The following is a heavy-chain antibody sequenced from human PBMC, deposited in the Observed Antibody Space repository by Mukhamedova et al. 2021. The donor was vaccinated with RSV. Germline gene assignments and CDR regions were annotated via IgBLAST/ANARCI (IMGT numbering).Heavy chain of an antibody. D-gene: IGHD3-3*02. J-gene: IGHJ4*02. CDR3: ARGGRLRVTIFGIIDF. CDR2: INSNSGGT. Sequence: VRQVPGQGFEWMGWINSNSGGTNYAQKFQGRVTLTRDTSISTLYMELSGLRSDDTALYYCARGGRLRVTIFGIIDFWGQGTLVT. V-gene: IGHV1-2*02.